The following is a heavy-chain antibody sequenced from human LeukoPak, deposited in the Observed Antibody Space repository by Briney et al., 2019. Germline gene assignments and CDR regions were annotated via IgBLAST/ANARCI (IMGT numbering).Heavy chain of an antibody. D-gene: IGHD3-16*01. V-gene: IGHV1-46*01. CDR3: AKLATSDTGETY. Sequence: ASVKVSCKASGYSFTNYYIHWVRQAPGQGLEWMGRINPSGGGTSYAQKFQGRVTMTRDMSTSTVYMELRSLRSEDTAIYYCAKLATSDTGETYWGQGTLVTVSS. CDR2: INPSGGGT. CDR1: GYSFTNYY. J-gene: IGHJ4*02.